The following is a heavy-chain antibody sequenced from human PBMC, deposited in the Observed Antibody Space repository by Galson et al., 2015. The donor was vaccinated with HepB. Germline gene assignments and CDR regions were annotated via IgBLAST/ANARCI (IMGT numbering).Heavy chain of an antibody. CDR2: IYPGDSDT. D-gene: IGHD3-10*01. Sequence: QSGAEVKKPGESLKISCKGSGHSFTSYWIGWVRQMPGKGLEWMGTIYPGDSDTRYSPSFQGHVTISADKSISTAYLQRSSLKASDTAMYYCAKHGDYYGSERYYVDYWGQGTLVTVSS. CDR1: GHSFTSYW. V-gene: IGHV5-51*01. J-gene: IGHJ4*02. CDR3: AKHGDYYGSERYYVDY.